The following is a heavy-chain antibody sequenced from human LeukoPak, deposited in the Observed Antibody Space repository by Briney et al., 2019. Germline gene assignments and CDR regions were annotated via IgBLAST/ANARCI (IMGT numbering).Heavy chain of an antibody. CDR1: GGSITSYY. CDR3: AREYDPSTRYFDY. J-gene: IGHJ4*02. CDR2: ISSSGST. D-gene: IGHD3-3*01. V-gene: IGHV4-4*07. Sequence: ASETLSLTCNVSGGSITSYYWSWVRQPAGKGLEWIWRISSSGSTNYNPSLKSRVALSIDTSKNQFSLKLTSVSAADTAVYYCAREYDPSTRYFDYWGQGTLVTVSS.